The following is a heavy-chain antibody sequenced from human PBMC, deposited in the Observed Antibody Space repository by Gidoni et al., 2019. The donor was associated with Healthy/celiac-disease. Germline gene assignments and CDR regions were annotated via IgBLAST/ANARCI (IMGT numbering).Heavy chain of an antibody. CDR2: INHSGST. Sequence: QVQLQQWGAGLLKPSETLSLTCAVYGGSFSGYYWGWLRQPPGKGLEWIGEINHSGSTNYNPSLKSRVTISVDTSKNQFSLKLSSVTAADTAVYYCARGVGATMFDYWGQGTLVTVSS. CDR3: ARGVGATMFDY. J-gene: IGHJ4*02. D-gene: IGHD1-26*01. V-gene: IGHV4-34*01. CDR1: GGSFSGYY.